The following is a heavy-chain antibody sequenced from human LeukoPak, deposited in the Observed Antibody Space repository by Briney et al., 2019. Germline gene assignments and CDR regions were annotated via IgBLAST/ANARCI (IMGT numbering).Heavy chain of an antibody. CDR1: GFTFSNYA. Sequence: GESLRLSCAASGFTFSNYAMSWVRQAPGKGLEWVSSIDASSGATYYADSVKGRFTISRDNSKNTFYLQMNSLRAEDTAVYSCAKGSGSGWYGWFAPWGQGTLVTVSS. CDR2: IDASSGAT. CDR3: AKGSGSGWYGWFAP. J-gene: IGHJ5*02. V-gene: IGHV3-23*01. D-gene: IGHD6-19*01.